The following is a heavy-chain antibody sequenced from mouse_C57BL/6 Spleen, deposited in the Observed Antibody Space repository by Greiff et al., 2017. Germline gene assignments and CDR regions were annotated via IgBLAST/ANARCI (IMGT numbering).Heavy chain of an antibody. V-gene: IGHV1-15*01. CDR3: TKNYYGCCYKYAMDY. CDR1: GYTFTDYE. D-gene: IGHD1-1*01. Sequence: QVQLQQSGAELVRPGASVTLSCKASGYTFTDYEMHWVKQTPVHGLEWIGAIDPETGGTAYNQKFKGKAILTADKSSSTAYMELRSLTSEYSAVYYCTKNYYGCCYKYAMDYWGQGTSVTVSS. CDR2: IDPETGGT. J-gene: IGHJ4*01.